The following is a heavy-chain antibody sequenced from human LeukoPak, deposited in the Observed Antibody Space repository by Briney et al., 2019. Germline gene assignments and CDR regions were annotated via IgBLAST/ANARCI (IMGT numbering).Heavy chain of an antibody. CDR3: ITDSLYYDSSGYYRYYYYYYYMDV. D-gene: IGHD3-22*01. CDR2: IKSKTDGGTT. CDR1: GFTFSNAW. J-gene: IGHJ6*03. Sequence: GGSLRLSCAASGFTFSNAWMSWVRQAPGKGLEWVGRIKSKTDGGTTDYAAPVKGRFTISRDDSKNTLYLQMNSLKTEDTAVYYCITDSLYYDSSGYYRYYYYYYYMDVWGQRGHGHRLL. V-gene: IGHV3-15*01.